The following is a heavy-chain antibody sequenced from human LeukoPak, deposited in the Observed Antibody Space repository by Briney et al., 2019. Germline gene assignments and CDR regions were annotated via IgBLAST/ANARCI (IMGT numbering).Heavy chain of an antibody. Sequence: GRSLRLSCAASGFTFSSYAMHWVRQAPGKGLEWVVVISYDGSNKYYADSVKGRFTISRDNSKNTLYLQMNSLRAEDTAVYYCARPYYYDSSGYSFDYWGQGTLVTVSS. CDR3: ARPYYYDSSGYSFDY. CDR1: GFTFSSYA. J-gene: IGHJ4*02. D-gene: IGHD3-22*01. CDR2: ISYDGSNK. V-gene: IGHV3-30-3*01.